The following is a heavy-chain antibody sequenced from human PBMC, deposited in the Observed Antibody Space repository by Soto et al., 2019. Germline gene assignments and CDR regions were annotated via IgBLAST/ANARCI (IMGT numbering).Heavy chain of an antibody. V-gene: IGHV3-33*01. J-gene: IGHJ4*02. CDR1: GFTFSSYG. Sequence: PGGSLRLSCAASGFTFSSYGMHWVRQAPGKGLEWVAVIWYDGSNKYYADSVKGRFTISRDNSKNTLYLQMNSLRAEDTAVYYCAREGRRSVAETFDYWGQGTLVTVSS. CDR2: IWYDGSNK. CDR3: AREGRRSVAETFDY. D-gene: IGHD6-19*01.